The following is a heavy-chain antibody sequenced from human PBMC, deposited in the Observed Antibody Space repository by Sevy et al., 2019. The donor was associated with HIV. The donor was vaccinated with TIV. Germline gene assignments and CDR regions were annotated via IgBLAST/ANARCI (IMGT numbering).Heavy chain of an antibody. D-gene: IGHD2-15*01. CDR3: AGALLAATPAYFDY. J-gene: IGHJ4*02. Sequence: GGSLRLSCAASGFTFSSYAMHWVRQAPGKGLEWVAVISYDGSNKYYADSVKGRFTISRDNSKNTLYLQMNSLRAEDTAVYYWAGALLAATPAYFDYWGQGTLVTVSS. V-gene: IGHV3-30-3*01. CDR1: GFTFSSYA. CDR2: ISYDGSNK.